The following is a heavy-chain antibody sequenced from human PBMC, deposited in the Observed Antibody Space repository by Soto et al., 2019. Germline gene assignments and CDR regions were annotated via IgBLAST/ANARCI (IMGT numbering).Heavy chain of an antibody. J-gene: IGHJ4*02. CDR3: ASHIYYDSSNSYFPLDY. D-gene: IGHD3-22*01. CDR1: GFSFIGAA. Sequence: GGSLRLSCAASGFSFIGAAIHWVLQASGKGLEWVGRIRSKASGYATTYDASVTGRFSISRDDSKNTAYLQMDSLRAADTAMYYCASHIYYDSSNSYFPLDYWGQGALVIVAS. V-gene: IGHV3-73*01. CDR2: IRSKASGYAT.